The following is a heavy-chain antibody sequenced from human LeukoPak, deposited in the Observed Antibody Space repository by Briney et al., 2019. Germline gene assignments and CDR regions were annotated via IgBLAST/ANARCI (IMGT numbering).Heavy chain of an antibody. CDR2: ISAYNVNT. D-gene: IGHD6-19*01. J-gene: IGHJ4*02. Sequence: ASVKVSCKASGYTFTNYGISWVRQAPGQGLERMGWISAYNVNTNYARKLQGRVTMTTDTSTSTAYMELRSLRSDDTAVYYCARDPESSGWYGGYYFDYWGQGTLVTVSS. CDR3: ARDPESSGWYGGYYFDY. CDR1: GYTFTNYG. V-gene: IGHV1-18*04.